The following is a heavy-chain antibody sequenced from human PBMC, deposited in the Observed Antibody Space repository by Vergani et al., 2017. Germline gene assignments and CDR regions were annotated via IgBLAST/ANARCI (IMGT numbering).Heavy chain of an antibody. Sequence: EVQLLESGGNLIQPGGSLRLSCGASGFTFSSYAMTWVRLAPGKGLQWVSAISGSGGNTFYTDSVKGRFTISRDNSKDTLHLQMNSLRVEDTAIYYCAKARDPNCKGGNCYSYYYGLDLWGQGTTVTVSS. CDR3: AKARDPNCKGGNCYSYYYGLDL. J-gene: IGHJ6*02. CDR2: ISGSGGNT. V-gene: IGHV3-23*01. D-gene: IGHD2-21*01. CDR1: GFTFSSYA.